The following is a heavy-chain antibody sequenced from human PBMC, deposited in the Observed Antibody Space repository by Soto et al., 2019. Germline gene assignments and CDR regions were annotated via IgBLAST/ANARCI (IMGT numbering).Heavy chain of an antibody. CDR2: IIPILGIA. CDR3: ATDYYGSGSYYNAGYNNWFDP. D-gene: IGHD3-10*01. Sequence: QVQLVQSGAEVKKPGSSVKVSCKASGGTFSSYTISWVRQAPGQGLEWMGRIIPILGIANYSQKFQVRVRITADKSTSTAYRELSSLGSEDAAVYYCATDYYGSGSYYNAGYNNWFDPRGQRSLVTVSS. CDR1: GGTFSSYT. J-gene: IGHJ5*02. V-gene: IGHV1-69*02.